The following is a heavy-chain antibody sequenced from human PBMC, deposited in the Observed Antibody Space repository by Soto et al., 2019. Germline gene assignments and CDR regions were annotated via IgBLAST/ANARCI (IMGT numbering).Heavy chain of an antibody. CDR2: VIPMFPKA. Sequence: QMRLVQSEAEVKKAGSSVKVSCKASGGTFSSDAVTWVRQAPGQGLEWMGGVIPMFPKANYAQKFQGRVTITADKSTSTVYMELNSLKSEDTAVYYCARCHSDSSGPGYLDSWGQGTLVTVTS. V-gene: IGHV1-69*06. D-gene: IGHD3-22*01. J-gene: IGHJ4*02. CDR3: ARCHSDSSGPGYLDS. CDR1: GGTFSSDA.